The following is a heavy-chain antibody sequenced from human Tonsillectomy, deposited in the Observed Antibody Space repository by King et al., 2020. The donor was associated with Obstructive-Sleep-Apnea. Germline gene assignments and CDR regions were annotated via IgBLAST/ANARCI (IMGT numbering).Heavy chain of an antibody. CDR3: ARAYVGEDY. CDR2: ISGRGGHT. Sequence: VQLVESGGGLVQPGGSLRLSCAASGFTFSSYTMSWVRQAPGKGLEWVSGISGRGGHTYFADSVKGRFTISRDNSKDTLYPQMNSLRAEDTAVYYCARAYVGEDYWGQGTLVTVSS. J-gene: IGHJ4*02. CDR1: GFTFSSYT. V-gene: IGHV3-23*04. D-gene: IGHD3-16*01.